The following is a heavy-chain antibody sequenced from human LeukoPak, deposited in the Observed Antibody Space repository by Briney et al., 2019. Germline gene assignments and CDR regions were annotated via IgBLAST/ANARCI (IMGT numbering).Heavy chain of an antibody. D-gene: IGHD3-22*01. J-gene: IGHJ4*02. CDR3: ARDSSGYGSFDY. Sequence: PGGSLRLSCAASEFTFSSYAMSWVRQAPGKGLEWVSRVSGSGASTYYADSVKGRFSISRDNSKNTLYLQMNSLRAEDTAVYYCARDSSGYGSFDYWGRGTLVTVAS. V-gene: IGHV3-23*01. CDR1: EFTFSSYA. CDR2: VSGSGAST.